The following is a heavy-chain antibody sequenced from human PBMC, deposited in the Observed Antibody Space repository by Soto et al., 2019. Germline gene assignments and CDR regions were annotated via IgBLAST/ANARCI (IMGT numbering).Heavy chain of an antibody. V-gene: IGHV3-33*01. D-gene: IGHD2-2*03. CDR1: GFTFSSYG. CDR3: ARDHNPAMDSYYYYYYGMDV. CDR2: IWYDGSNK. Sequence: PGGSLRLSCAASGFTFSSYGMHWVRQAPGKGLEWVAVIWYDGSNKYYADSVKGRFTISRDNSKNTLYLQMNSLRAEDTAVYYCARDHNPAMDSYYYYYYGMDVWGQGTTVTVSS. J-gene: IGHJ6*02.